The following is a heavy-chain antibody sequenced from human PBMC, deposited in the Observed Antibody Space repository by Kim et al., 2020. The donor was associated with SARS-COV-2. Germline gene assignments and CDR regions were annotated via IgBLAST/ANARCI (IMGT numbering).Heavy chain of an antibody. J-gene: IGHJ4*02. CDR2: TYYRSKWIH. CDR1: GDSVSSNSVA. V-gene: IGHV6-1*01. Sequence: SQTLSLTCDISGDSVSSNSVAWNWIRQSPSRGLQWLGRTYYRSKWIHDYALSVGCRIVINPDTSKNQFSLQLNSVSPEDTAIYYCARDHGGLDSWGQGILVTVSS. CDR3: ARDHGGLDS. D-gene: IGHD4-17*01.